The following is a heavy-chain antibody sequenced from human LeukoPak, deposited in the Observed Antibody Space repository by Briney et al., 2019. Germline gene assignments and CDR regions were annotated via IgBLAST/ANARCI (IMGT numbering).Heavy chain of an antibody. Sequence: GGSLRLSCAASGFRFSTYGMQWVRQAPGTGLEWVAAIWYDGSDTSYGASVEGRFTIFRDNAKNTVSLQMNSLRVDDTAVYYCVRLGNSLGYSSSSYWGQGTLVTVSS. CDR3: VRLGNSLGYSSSSY. CDR2: IWYDGSDT. J-gene: IGHJ4*02. V-gene: IGHV3-33*01. D-gene: IGHD6-6*01. CDR1: GFRFSTYG.